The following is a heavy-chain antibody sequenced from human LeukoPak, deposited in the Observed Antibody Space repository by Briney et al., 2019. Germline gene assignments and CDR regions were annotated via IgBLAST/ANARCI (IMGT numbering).Heavy chain of an antibody. CDR1: GYTFTSYG. CDR2: ISAYNGNT. D-gene: IGHD3-9*01. J-gene: IGHJ4*02. V-gene: IGHV1-18*01. Sequence: ASVKVSCKASGYTFTSYGISWARQAPGQGLEWMGWISAYNGNTNYAQKLQGRVTMTTDTSTSTAYMELRSLRSDDTAVYYCARAEYYDILTGYYPPRYWGQGTLVTVSS. CDR3: ARAEYYDILTGYYPPRY.